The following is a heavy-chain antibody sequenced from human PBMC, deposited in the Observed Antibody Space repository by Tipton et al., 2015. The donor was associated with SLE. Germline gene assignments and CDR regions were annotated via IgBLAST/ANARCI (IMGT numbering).Heavy chain of an antibody. Sequence: TLSLTCTVSGGSISSGSYYWSWIRQPAGKGLEWIGYIYTSGSTNYNPSLKSRVTISVDTSKNQFSLNLSSVTAADTAVYYCARGGVVVTGRDSYYYGLDVWGQGTTVTVSS. V-gene: IGHV4-61*09. CDR3: ARGGVVVTGRDSYYYGLDV. CDR1: GGSISSGSYY. D-gene: IGHD2-21*02. CDR2: IYTSGST. J-gene: IGHJ6*02.